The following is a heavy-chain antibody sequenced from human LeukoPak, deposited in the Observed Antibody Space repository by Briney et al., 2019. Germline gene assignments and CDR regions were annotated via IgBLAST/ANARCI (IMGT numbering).Heavy chain of an antibody. CDR3: ATARNFCFEY. Sequence: GGSLRLSCATSGLTFRTTWMHWVRQAPGKGLMWVSRMNGEGTTIDCADSVKGRFTVSRDYAKNTLFLQMNNLRTEDTALYFCATARNFCFEYWGQGSLVIVSA. J-gene: IGHJ4*02. CDR1: GLTFRTTW. V-gene: IGHV3-74*01. D-gene: IGHD1-7*01. CDR2: MNGEGTTI.